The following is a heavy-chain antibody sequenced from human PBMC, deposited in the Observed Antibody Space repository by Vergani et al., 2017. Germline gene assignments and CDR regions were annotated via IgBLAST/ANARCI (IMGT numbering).Heavy chain of an antibody. CDR2: IGSSGPYI. D-gene: IGHD2-8*01. V-gene: IGHV3-11*06. CDR3: ARDCTSGGCPDNYGMDV. Sequence: QVQLVESGGGLVKPGGSLRLSCAASGFTLSDFSMSWVRQAPGKGLEWVAFIGSSGPYINYADSVKGRFIISRDNTNNSLFLQLRSLRAEDAAVYYCARDCTSGGCPDNYGMDVWGQGATVTVSS. CDR1: GFTLSDFS. J-gene: IGHJ6*02.